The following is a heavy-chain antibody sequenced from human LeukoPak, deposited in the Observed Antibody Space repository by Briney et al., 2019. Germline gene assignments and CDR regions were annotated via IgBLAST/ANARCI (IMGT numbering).Heavy chain of an antibody. CDR3: ARVGSTDSPHAFDI. V-gene: IGHV3-33*01. CDR2: IWYDGSNK. CDR1: GFTFSSYG. D-gene: IGHD2-21*02. J-gene: IGHJ3*02. Sequence: GRSLRLSCAASGFTFSSYGMHWVRQAPGKGLEWVAVIWYDGSNKYYADSVKGRFTISRDNSNNTLYLQMNSLRAEDTSVYYCARVGSTDSPHAFDIWGQGTMVTVSS.